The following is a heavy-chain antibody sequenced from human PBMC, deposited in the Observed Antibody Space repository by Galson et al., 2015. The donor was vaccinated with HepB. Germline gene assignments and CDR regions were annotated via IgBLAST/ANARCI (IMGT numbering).Heavy chain of an antibody. D-gene: IGHD1-14*01. CDR3: AREAVTTYGLDV. J-gene: IGHJ6*02. CDR2: ITSSSTII. V-gene: IGHV3-48*02. CDR1: GFTFSNYN. Sequence: SLRLSCAASGFTFSNYNMNWVRQAPGKGLEWVSYITSSSTIIYYADSVKGRFTISRDNGKNSLYLQMNSLRDVDTAVYYCAREAVTTYGLDVWGQGTTVTVSS.